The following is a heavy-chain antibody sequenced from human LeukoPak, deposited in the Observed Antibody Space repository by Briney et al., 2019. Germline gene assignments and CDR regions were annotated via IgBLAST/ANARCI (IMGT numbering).Heavy chain of an antibody. Sequence: SVKVSCKASGGTFSSYAISWVRQAPGQGLEWMGGIIPIFGTANYAQKFQGRVTITADKSTSTAYMELSSLRSEDTAVYYCAREFYSYGLDYWGQGTLVAVSS. CDR1: GGTFSSYA. CDR3: AREFYSYGLDY. V-gene: IGHV1-69*06. D-gene: IGHD5-18*01. CDR2: IIPIFGTA. J-gene: IGHJ4*02.